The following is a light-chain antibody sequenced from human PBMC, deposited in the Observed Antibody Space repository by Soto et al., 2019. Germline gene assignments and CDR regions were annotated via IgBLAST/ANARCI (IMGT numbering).Light chain of an antibody. CDR1: QSISSW. Sequence: QMAHSPSTGSASVGDILTITCRASQSISSWLAWYQQKQGKAPKLLIYKASSLESGVPSRFSGSGYGTEFNLTISSLQTDELATYYGQQYNSYSRTFGQVTKVDIK. CDR2: KAS. CDR3: QQYNSYSRT. V-gene: IGKV1-5*03. J-gene: IGKJ1*01.